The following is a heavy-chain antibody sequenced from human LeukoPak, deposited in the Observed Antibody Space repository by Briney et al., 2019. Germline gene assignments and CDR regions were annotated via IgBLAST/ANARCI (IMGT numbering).Heavy chain of an antibody. Sequence: ASVKVSCKASGYTFTSYYMHWVRQAPGQGLEWMGIINPSGGSTSYAQKFQGRVTMTTDTSTSTAYMELRSLRSDDTAVYYCARGGSSSWYISNYYYYMDVWGKGTTVTVSS. CDR3: ARGGSSSWYISNYYYYMDV. V-gene: IGHV1-46*01. CDR1: GYTFTSYY. J-gene: IGHJ6*03. CDR2: INPSGGST. D-gene: IGHD6-13*01.